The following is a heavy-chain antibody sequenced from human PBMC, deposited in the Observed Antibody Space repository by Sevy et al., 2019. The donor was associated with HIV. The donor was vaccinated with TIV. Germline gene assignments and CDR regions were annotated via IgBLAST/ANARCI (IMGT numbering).Heavy chain of an antibody. D-gene: IGHD6-13*01. J-gene: IGHJ6*02. V-gene: IGHV3-49*03. Sequence: GGSLRLSCTASGFTFGDYAMSWFRQAPGKGLEWVGFIRSKAYGGTTEYAASGNGRFTTSRDDSKSIAYLQMNSLKTEDTAVYYCTRVGSIAAAGYYGMDVWGQWTTVTVSS. CDR1: GFTFGDYA. CDR2: IRSKAYGGTT. CDR3: TRVGSIAAAGYYGMDV.